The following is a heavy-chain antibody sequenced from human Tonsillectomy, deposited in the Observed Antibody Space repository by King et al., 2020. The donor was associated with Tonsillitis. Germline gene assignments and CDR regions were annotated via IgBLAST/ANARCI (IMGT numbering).Heavy chain of an antibody. CDR2: IDNSWTT. CDR3: ARYVSGSFDY. CDR1: GGSISSRDHY. Sequence: QLQESGPGVVKPSETLSLTGTFSGGSISSRDHYWAWIRQPPGKGLEWIWYIDNSWTTFYNPSLTSRITISGGTSENRFSLKLSSVTAADTAVYFCARYVSGSFDYWGQGALVTVSS. V-gene: IGHV4-39*01. D-gene: IGHD1-26*01. J-gene: IGHJ4*02.